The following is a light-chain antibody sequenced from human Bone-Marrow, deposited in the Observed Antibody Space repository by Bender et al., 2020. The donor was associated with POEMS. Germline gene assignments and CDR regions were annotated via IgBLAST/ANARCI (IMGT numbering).Light chain of an antibody. CDR2: EVS. V-gene: IGLV2-14*02. CDR1: SSDVEGYNL. J-gene: IGLJ2*01. CDR3: SSSAGSGAVV. Sequence: QSALTQPASVSGSPGQSITISCTGTSSDVEGYNLVSWYQQHPGQAPKLILYEVSMRPSGLSTRFSGSKSANTASLIISALQTDDEADYYCSSSAGSGAVVFGGGTKLTVL.